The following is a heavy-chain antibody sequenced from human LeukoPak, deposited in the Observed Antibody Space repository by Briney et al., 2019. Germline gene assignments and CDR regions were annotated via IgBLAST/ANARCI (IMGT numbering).Heavy chain of an antibody. J-gene: IGHJ4*02. CDR1: GFTFSSYG. CDR3: ARDDSSSWYEWSDS. V-gene: IGHV3-33*01. D-gene: IGHD6-13*01. Sequence: GRSLRLSCAASGFTFSSYGMHWVRQAPGKGLEWVAVIWYDGSNKYYADSVKGRFTISRDNSKNTLYLQMNSLRAEDTAVYYCARDDSSSWYEWSDSWGQGTLVTVSS. CDR2: IWYDGSNK.